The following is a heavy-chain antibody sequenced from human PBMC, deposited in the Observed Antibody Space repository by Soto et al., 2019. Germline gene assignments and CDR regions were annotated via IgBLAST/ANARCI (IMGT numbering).Heavy chain of an antibody. CDR2: IWYDVSNK. CDR3: ARESYYYASRGHPGCFDP. CDR1: GFTFSSYG. Sequence: PGGSLRLSCAASGFTFSSYGMHWVRQAPGKGLEWVAVIWYDVSNKYYADSVKGRFTISRDNSKNTLYLQMNSLRAEDTAVYYCARESYYYASRGHPGCFDPRGQGTLVTVSS. D-gene: IGHD3-22*01. V-gene: IGHV3-33*01. J-gene: IGHJ5*02.